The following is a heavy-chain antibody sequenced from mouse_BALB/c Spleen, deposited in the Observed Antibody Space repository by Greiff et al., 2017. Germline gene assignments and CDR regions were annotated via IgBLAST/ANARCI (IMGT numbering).Heavy chain of an antibody. V-gene: IGHV1-7*01. J-gene: IGHJ3*01. CDR3: ASAYYGNSVAY. Sequence: QVQLQQSGAELAKPGASVKMSCKASGYTFTSYWMHWVKQRPGQGLEWIGYINPSTGYTEYNQKFKDKATLTADKSSSTACMQLSSLTSEDSAVYYCASAYYGNSVAYWGQGTLVTVSA. CDR1: GYTFTSYW. CDR2: INPSTGYT. D-gene: IGHD2-10*01.